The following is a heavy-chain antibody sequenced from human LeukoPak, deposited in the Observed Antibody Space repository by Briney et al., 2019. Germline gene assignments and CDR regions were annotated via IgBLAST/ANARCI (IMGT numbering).Heavy chain of an antibody. CDR3: ARAFSSGWHFDY. CDR1: GFTFSSYS. J-gene: IGHJ4*02. Sequence: PGGSLRLSWAASGFTFSSYSMNWVRQAPGKGLEWVSSISSSSYIYYADSVKGRFTISRDNAKNSLYLQMNSLRAEDTAVYYCARAFSSGWHFDYWGQGTLVTVSS. D-gene: IGHD6-19*01. V-gene: IGHV3-21*01. CDR2: ISSSSYI.